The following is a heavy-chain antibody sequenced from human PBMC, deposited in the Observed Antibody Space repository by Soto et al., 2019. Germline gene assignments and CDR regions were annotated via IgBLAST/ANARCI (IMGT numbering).Heavy chain of an antibody. CDR1: GFTFSDHY. CDR3: ARQIGFWSGYSGAYYGMDV. J-gene: IGHJ6*02. V-gene: IGHV3-72*01. CDR2: TRNKANSYTT. D-gene: IGHD3-3*01. Sequence: PGGSLRLSCAASGFTFSDHYMDWVRQAPGKGLEWVGRTRNKANSYTTEYAASVKGRFTISRDDSKNSLYLQMNSLKTEDTAVYYCARQIGFWSGYSGAYYGMDVWGQGTTVTVSS.